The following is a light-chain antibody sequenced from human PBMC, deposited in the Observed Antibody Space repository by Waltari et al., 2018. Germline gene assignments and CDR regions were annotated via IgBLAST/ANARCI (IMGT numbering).Light chain of an antibody. J-gene: IGLJ2*01. V-gene: IGLV1-44*01. CDR1: IPNIGRDP. CDR3: AAWVDSLKGVV. Sequence: QSVLTQPPSASGTPGPRVPISCSGSIPNIGRDPANWYQQLPRTAPKLLIYSNNQRPSGVPDRFSGSKSGTSASLAISGLQSEDEADYYCAAWVDSLKGVVFGGGTKLTVL. CDR2: SNN.